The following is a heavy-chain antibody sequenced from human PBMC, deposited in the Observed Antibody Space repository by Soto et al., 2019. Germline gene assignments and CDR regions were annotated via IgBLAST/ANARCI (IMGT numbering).Heavy chain of an antibody. D-gene: IGHD3-22*01. V-gene: IGHV3-30-3*01. CDR3: ARDAHDINYYDGGWGYYFDY. Sequence: VQLVESGGGVVQPGRSLRLSCAASGFTFSSYAMHWVRQAPGKGLAWVAVISYDGSNKYYADSVKGRFTISRDNSKNTLYLQMNSRRAEDTAVYYCARDAHDINYYDGGWGYYFDYWGQGTLVTVSS. CDR2: ISYDGSNK. J-gene: IGHJ4*02. CDR1: GFTFSSYA.